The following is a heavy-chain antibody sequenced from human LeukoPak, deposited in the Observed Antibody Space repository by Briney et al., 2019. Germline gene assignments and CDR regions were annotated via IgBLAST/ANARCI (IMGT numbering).Heavy chain of an antibody. CDR1: GCTFSTST. V-gene: IGHV3-30*09. D-gene: IGHD3-22*01. Sequence: PGGSLRLSCAASGCTFSTSTMHWVRQAPGKGLEWVAVISYDGSNKFYADSVKGRFAISRDNSKNTLYLQVNSLRGYDSAVYYCARPLSNGYFHDSGGYYPYAMDVWGQGTTVTVSS. J-gene: IGHJ6*02. CDR2: ISYDGSNK. CDR3: ARPLSNGYFHDSGGYYPYAMDV.